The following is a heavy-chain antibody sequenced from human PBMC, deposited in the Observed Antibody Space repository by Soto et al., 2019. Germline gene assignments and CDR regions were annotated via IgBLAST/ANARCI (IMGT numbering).Heavy chain of an antibody. D-gene: IGHD5-12*01. V-gene: IGHV1-69*13. Sequence: GASVKVSCKASGGTFSSYAIGWVRQAPGQGLEWMGGIIPIFGTANYAQKFQGRVTITADESTSTAYMELSSLRSEDTAVYYCALSGYDLGQVDYYYGMDVWGQGTTVTVSS. CDR1: GGTFSSYA. CDR3: ALSGYDLGQVDYYYGMDV. CDR2: IIPIFGTA. J-gene: IGHJ6*02.